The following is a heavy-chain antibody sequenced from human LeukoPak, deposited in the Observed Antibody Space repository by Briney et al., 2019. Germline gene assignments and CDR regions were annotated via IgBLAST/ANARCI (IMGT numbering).Heavy chain of an antibody. CDR1: GGTFSSYA. CDR2: IIPIFGTA. J-gene: IGHJ6*04. D-gene: IGHD3-10*01. Sequence: SVKVSCKASGGTFSSYAISWVRQAPGQGLEWMGGIIPIFGTANYAQKFQGRVTITADESTSTAYMELSSLRSEDTAVYYCARAATMAHYYYYGMDVWGKGTTVTVSS. V-gene: IGHV1-69*13. CDR3: ARAATMAHYYYYGMDV.